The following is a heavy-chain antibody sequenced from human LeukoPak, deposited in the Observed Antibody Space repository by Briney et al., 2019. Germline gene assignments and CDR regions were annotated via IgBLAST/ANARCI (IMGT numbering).Heavy chain of an antibody. Sequence: ASVKVSCKASGYTFTSYGISWVRQAPGQGLEWMGWINPNSGGTNYAQKFQGRVTMTRDTSISTAYMELSRLRSDDTAVYYCAREARPYYYGSGSYARMDVWGQGTTVTVSS. J-gene: IGHJ6*02. D-gene: IGHD3-10*01. CDR3: AREARPYYYGSGSYARMDV. V-gene: IGHV1-2*02. CDR2: INPNSGGT. CDR1: GYTFTSYG.